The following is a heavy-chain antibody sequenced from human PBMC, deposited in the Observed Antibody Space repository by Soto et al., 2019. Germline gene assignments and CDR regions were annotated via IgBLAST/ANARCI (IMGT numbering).Heavy chain of an antibody. J-gene: IGHJ4*02. CDR2: IYPADSDA. V-gene: IGHV5-51*01. CDR3: ARLNACPDRPSDWLAP. CDR1: SFC. D-gene: IGHD3-9*01. Sequence: SFCIGRVRKMPGKGLEWMGIIYPADSDARYSPSFQGQVTISVDKSINTAYLQWSSLKASDTAMYYCARLNACPDRPSDWLAPRGKGTQVT.